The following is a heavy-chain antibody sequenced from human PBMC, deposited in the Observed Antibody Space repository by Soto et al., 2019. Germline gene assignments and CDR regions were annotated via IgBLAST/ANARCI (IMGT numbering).Heavy chain of an antibody. CDR1: GGTFRRYA. J-gene: IGHJ5*02. Sequence: QVQLVQSGAEVRKPGSSVRVSCKASGGTFRRYAISWVRQAPGQGLEWMGGIIPIFGITNYAQRFQGRLTIAADDSTSTAYMDLSSLTSEDAAVYFCAWGVADAYGDLTWFDPWGQGTLVIVSS. CDR3: AWGVADAYGDLTWFDP. V-gene: IGHV1-69*12. D-gene: IGHD4-17*01. CDR2: IIPIFGIT.